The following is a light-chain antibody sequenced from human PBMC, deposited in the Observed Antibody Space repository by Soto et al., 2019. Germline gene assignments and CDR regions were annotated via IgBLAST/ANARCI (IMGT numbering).Light chain of an antibody. CDR2: KDS. Sequence: ELTQPPSMSVAPAQTGPRITCSGDALPKQYAYWYQQKPGQAPVPVIYKDSERPSGIPERFSGSSSGTTVTLTISGVQAEDEADYYCQSADSSGTYWGFGGGTPADRP. J-gene: IGLJ3*02. CDR3: QSADSSGTYWG. V-gene: IGLV3-25*02. CDR1: ALPKQY.